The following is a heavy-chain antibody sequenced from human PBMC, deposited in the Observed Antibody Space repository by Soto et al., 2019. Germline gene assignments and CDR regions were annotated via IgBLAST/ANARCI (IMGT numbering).Heavy chain of an antibody. CDR3: ARGRDYAFDM. Sequence: QVQLVESGGGVVQPGRTLRLSCAASGFTLSNYGMHWARQAPVKGLEWVAVTAYDGSSKYYADSVKGRFTISRDNSKNTLYLQMNSLEPEDTAVYFCARGRDYAFDMWGQGTKVTVSS. CDR2: TAYDGSSK. V-gene: IGHV3-30*03. J-gene: IGHJ3*02. CDR1: GFTLSNYG. D-gene: IGHD5-12*01.